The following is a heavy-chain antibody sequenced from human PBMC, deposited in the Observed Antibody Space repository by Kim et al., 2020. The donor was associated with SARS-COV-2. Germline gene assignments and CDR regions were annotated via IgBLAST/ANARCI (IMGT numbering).Heavy chain of an antibody. CDR2: INAGNGNT. J-gene: IGHJ4*02. CDR3: ARAELVAVAGPGDY. CDR1: GYTFTSYA. D-gene: IGHD6-13*01. Sequence: ASVKVSCKASGYTFTSYAMHWVRQAPGQRLEWMGWINAGNGNTKYSQKFQGRVTITRDTSASTAYMELSSLRSEDTAVYYCARAELVAVAGPGDYWGQGTLVTVSS. V-gene: IGHV1-3*01.